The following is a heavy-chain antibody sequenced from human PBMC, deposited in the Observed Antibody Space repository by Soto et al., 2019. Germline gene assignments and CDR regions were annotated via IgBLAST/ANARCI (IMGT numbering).Heavy chain of an antibody. CDR3: ARASSSSSAADY. D-gene: IGHD6-6*01. J-gene: IGHJ4*02. CDR2: IYSNGYT. V-gene: IGHV4-31*03. Sequence: SETLSLTCTVSGDSISSGGYYWSWIRQHPGKGLEWIGYIYSNGYTYYNPSLESRVTISVDTSNNQFSLKLTSVTAADTAVYYCARASSSSSAADYWGQGLQVTVSS. CDR1: GDSISSGGYY.